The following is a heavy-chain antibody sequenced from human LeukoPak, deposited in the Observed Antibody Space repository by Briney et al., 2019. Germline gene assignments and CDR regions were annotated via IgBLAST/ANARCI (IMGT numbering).Heavy chain of an antibody. CDR1: GYTFTSYG. CDR3: ARGGRGDILTGYYSL. D-gene: IGHD3-9*01. CDR2: ISAYNGNT. V-gene: IGHV1-18*01. Sequence: ASVKVSCKASGYTFTSYGISWVRQAPGQGLEWMGWISAYNGNTNYAQKLQGRVTMTTDTSTSAAYMELRGLRSDDTAVYYCARGGRGDILTGYYSLWGQGTLVTVSS. J-gene: IGHJ4*02.